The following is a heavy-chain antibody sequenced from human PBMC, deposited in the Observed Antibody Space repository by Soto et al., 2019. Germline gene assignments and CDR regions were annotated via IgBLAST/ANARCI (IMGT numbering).Heavy chain of an antibody. V-gene: IGHV3-48*02. Sequence: EVQLVESGGGLVQRGGSLRLSCVASGLSLSTYSLNWVRQAPRKGLEWVSYISGSSDTIYYAESVEGRFTISRDNAKNSLYLQMNSLRDGDTAVYFCARGFDLQYGMDVWGQGTTVTVSS. CDR3: ARGFDLQYGMDV. CDR2: ISGSSDTI. J-gene: IGHJ6*02. CDR1: GLSLSTYS. D-gene: IGHD3-10*01.